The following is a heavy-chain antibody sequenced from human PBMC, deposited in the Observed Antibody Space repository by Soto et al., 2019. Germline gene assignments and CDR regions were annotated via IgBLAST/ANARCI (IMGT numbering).Heavy chain of an antibody. CDR3: ARCLVATIFGLDY. V-gene: IGHV1-69*13. J-gene: IGHJ4*02. Sequence: GASVKVSCKASGGTFSSYAISWVRQAPGQGLEWMGGIIPTFGTANYAQKFQGRVTITADESTSTAYMELSSLRSEDTAVYYCARCLVATIFGLDYWGQGTLVTVSS. CDR2: IIPTFGTA. CDR1: GGTFSSYA. D-gene: IGHD5-12*01.